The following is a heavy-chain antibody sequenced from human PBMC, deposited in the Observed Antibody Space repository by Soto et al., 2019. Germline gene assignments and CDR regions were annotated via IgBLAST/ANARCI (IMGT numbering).Heavy chain of an antibody. Sequence: ASVKVSCKASGGTFSSYAISWVRQAPGQGLEWMGGIIPIFGTANYAQKFQGRVTITADESTSTAYMELSSLRSEDTAVYYCASGIAVAGIYYYYGMDVWGQGTTVTVSS. CDR3: ASGIAVAGIYYYYGMDV. J-gene: IGHJ6*02. V-gene: IGHV1-69*13. CDR1: GGTFSSYA. D-gene: IGHD6-19*01. CDR2: IIPIFGTA.